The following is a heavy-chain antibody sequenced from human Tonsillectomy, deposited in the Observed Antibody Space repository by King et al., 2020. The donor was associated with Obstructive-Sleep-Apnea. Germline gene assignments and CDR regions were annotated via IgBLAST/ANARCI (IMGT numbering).Heavy chain of an antibody. V-gene: IGHV3-74*01. CDR2: INPDGSVA. CDR3: ARPTVTLEY. Sequence: VQLVESGGALVQPGGSLRLSCAASGFTFSSYWMHWVRQAPGKGLVWVSRINPDGSVAIYADSVKGRFTISRDNAKNTLNLQMNDLRPGDTARYYCARPTVTLEYWGQGSQVTVSS. J-gene: IGHJ4*02. D-gene: IGHD4-17*01. CDR1: GFTFSSYW.